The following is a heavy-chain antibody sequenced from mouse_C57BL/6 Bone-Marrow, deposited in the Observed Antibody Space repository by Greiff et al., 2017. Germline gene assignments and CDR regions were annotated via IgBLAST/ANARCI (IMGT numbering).Heavy chain of an antibody. V-gene: IGHV1-62-2*01. CDR1: GYTFTEYT. CDR3: ARHEEGLRLRGYAMDY. D-gene: IGHD3-2*02. CDR2: FYPGSGSI. J-gene: IGHJ4*01. Sequence: QVQLKDSGAELVKPGASVKLSCKASGYTFTEYTIHWVKQRSGQGLEWIGWFYPGSGSIKYNEKFKDKATLTADKSSSTVYMELSRLTSEESAVYFCARHEEGLRLRGYAMDYWGQGTSVTVSS.